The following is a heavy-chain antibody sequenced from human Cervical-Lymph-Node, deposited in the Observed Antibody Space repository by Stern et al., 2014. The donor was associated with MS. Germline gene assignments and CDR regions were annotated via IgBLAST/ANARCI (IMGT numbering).Heavy chain of an antibody. V-gene: IGHV4-39*02. CDR2: TYYNRGT. CDR1: GVSMSSSSYY. Sequence: QVQLQESGPGLVKPAETLSLTCMVSGVSMSSSSYYWGWIRQPPGKGLEWIGSTYYNRGTYYKPSLKSGVPVSVDTSNNPFVLKLPSLPATDTAVYYCARALHHYYYYGMDVWGQGTTVTVAS. CDR3: ARALHHYYYYGMDV. J-gene: IGHJ6*02.